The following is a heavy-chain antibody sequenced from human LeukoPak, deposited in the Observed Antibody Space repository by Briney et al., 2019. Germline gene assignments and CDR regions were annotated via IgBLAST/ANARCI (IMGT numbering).Heavy chain of an antibody. CDR3: ARGSIVVITLDY. CDR2: INHSGST. D-gene: IGHD3-22*01. CDR1: GGPFSGYY. J-gene: IGHJ4*02. Sequence: SETLSLTCAVYGGPFSGYYWSWIRQPPGKGLESIGEINHSGSTNYNPSLKRRVTISVDTSKNQFSLKLSSVTAADTAVYYCARGSIVVITLDYWGQGTLVTVSS. V-gene: IGHV4-34*01.